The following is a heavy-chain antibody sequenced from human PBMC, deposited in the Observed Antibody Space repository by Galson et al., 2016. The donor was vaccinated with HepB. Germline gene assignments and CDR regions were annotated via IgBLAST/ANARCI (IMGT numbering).Heavy chain of an antibody. D-gene: IGHD5-12*01. CDR2: ISGSGDHT. J-gene: IGHJ4*02. Sequence: SLRLSCAASGFTFSRYAMSWVRQAPGKGLEWVSAISGSGDHTNNADSVKGRFTISRDNSKSTIYLQMNSVRVDDTVVYFCAKAGYSARWYVGPVDYWGQGTLVSVSS. V-gene: IGHV3-23*01. CDR1: GFTFSRYA. CDR3: AKAGYSARWYVGPVDY.